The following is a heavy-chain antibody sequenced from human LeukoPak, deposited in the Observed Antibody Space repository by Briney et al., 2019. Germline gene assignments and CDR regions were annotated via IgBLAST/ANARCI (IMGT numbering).Heavy chain of an antibody. CDR2: INSDGSST. CDR1: GFTFSSYW. V-gene: IGHV3-74*01. Sequence: GGSLRLSCAASGFTFSSYWMHWVRQAPGKGLVWVSRINSDGSSTTYADSVKGRFTISRDNAKNSLYLQMNSLRAEDTAVYYCVRDAGTRLKYSYGYGDYRGQGSLVTVSS. J-gene: IGHJ4*02. D-gene: IGHD5-18*01. CDR3: VRDAGTRLKYSYGYGDY.